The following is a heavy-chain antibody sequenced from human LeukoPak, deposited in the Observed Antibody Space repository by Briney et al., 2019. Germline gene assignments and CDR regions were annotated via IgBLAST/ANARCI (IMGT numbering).Heavy chain of an antibody. Sequence: GASVRVSCKASGYTFTSYDINWVRQATGQGLEWMGWMNPNSGNTGYAQKFQGRVTMTRNTSISTAYMELSSRRSEDTAVYYCARGTQFGYYYGMDVWGQGTTVTVSS. CDR1: GYTFTSYD. CDR2: MNPNSGNT. V-gene: IGHV1-8*01. J-gene: IGHJ6*02. D-gene: IGHD3-10*01. CDR3: ARGTQFGYYYGMDV.